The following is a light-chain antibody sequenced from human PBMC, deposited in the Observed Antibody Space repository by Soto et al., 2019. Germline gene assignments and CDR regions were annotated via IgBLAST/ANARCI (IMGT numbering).Light chain of an antibody. CDR2: GAS. CDR3: HQYNNWPRT. CDR1: QSISSD. Sequence: EIVMTQSPATLSVSPGERATLSCTATQSISSDLAWYQQRPGQAPRLLISGASTRATGIPARFSGSGSGTDFTLTISSLHSEEFAVYYCHQYNNWPRTFGQGNKLEIK. V-gene: IGKV3-15*01. J-gene: IGKJ2*01.